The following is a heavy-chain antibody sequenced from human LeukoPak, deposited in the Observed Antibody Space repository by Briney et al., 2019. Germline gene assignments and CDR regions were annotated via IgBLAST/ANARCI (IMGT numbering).Heavy chain of an antibody. Sequence: PGRSLRLSCAASGFTFSSYGMHWVRQAPGKGLEWVAVISYDGSNKYYADSVKGRFTISRDNSKNTLYLQTNSLRAEDTAVYYCAKDGGYSYGDYYYYYYVDVWGKGTTVTVSS. V-gene: IGHV3-30*18. J-gene: IGHJ6*03. CDR3: AKDGGYSYGDYYYYYYVDV. D-gene: IGHD5-18*01. CDR1: GFTFSSYG. CDR2: ISYDGSNK.